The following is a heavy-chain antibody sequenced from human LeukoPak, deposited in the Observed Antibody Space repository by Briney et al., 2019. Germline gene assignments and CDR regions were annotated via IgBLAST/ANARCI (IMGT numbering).Heavy chain of an antibody. D-gene: IGHD6-6*01. Sequence: SQTLSLTCTVSGGSISSGSYYWSWIRQPPGKGLEWIGSIYYSGSTYYNPSLKSRVTISVDTSKNQFSLKLSSVTAADTAVYYCARGRSIAARPGQYYFDYWGQGTLVTVSS. CDR2: IYYSGST. CDR3: ARGRSIAARPGQYYFDY. J-gene: IGHJ4*02. V-gene: IGHV4-39*01. CDR1: GGSISSGSYY.